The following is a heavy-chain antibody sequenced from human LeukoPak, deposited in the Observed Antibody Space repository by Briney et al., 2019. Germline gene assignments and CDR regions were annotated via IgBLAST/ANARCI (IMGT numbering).Heavy chain of an antibody. J-gene: IGHJ4*02. Sequence: PERSLRLSCAASGFTFSTYAMHWVRQAPGKGLEWVALISYDGSNKYYADSVKGRFTISRDNSKNTLYLQMNSLRAEDTAVYYCARDREHSYGYDYWGQGTLVTVSS. CDR1: GFTFSTYA. V-gene: IGHV3-30*04. CDR3: ARDREHSYGYDY. CDR2: ISYDGSNK. D-gene: IGHD5-18*01.